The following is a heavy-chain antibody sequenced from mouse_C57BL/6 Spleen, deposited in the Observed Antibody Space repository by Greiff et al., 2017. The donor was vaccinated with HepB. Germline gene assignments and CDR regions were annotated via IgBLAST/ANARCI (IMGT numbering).Heavy chain of an antibody. J-gene: IGHJ3*01. Sequence: EVQLQQSGPGMVKPSQSLSLTCTVTGYSITSGYDWHWIRHFPGNKLEWMGYISYSGSTNYNPSLKSRISITHDTSKNHFFLKLNSVTTEDTATYYCAREGIYYGSPWFAYWGQGTLVTVSA. D-gene: IGHD1-1*01. V-gene: IGHV3-1*01. CDR2: ISYSGST. CDR1: GYSITSGYD. CDR3: AREGIYYGSPWFAY.